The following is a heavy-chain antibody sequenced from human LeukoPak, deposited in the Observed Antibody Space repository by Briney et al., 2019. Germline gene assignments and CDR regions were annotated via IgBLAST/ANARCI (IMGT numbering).Heavy chain of an antibody. CDR3: ARDKVLLWFGEFNYYYSYMDG. Sequence: ASVKVSCKASGYTFSGYYIHWVRQAPGQGLEWMGWINPNRGGTKYAQKFQGRVTITTDTSISTAYMELSRLRSDDTAVYYCARDKVLLWFGEFNYYYSYMDGWDKGTTVTVSS. V-gene: IGHV1-2*02. D-gene: IGHD3-10*01. J-gene: IGHJ6*03. CDR2: INPNRGGT. CDR1: GYTFSGYY.